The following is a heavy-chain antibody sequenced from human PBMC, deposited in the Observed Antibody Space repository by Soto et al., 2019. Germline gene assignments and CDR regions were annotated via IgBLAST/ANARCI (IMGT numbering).Heavy chain of an antibody. D-gene: IGHD3-9*01. CDR1: GFSFSTYD. J-gene: IGHJ4*02. Sequence: GGSLRLSCSACGFSFSTYDVHWVRQAPAKGLDFPAGISPNGAPTYFADSLKGRSSISTDNSKNTLYLQISSLPPDDTAVSYCVQLTDYWGRGTLLTVSS. CDR3: VQLTDY. CDR2: ISPNGAPT. V-gene: IGHV3-64D*06.